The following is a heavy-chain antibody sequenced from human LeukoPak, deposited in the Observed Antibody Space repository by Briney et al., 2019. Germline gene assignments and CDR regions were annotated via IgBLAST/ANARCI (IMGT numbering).Heavy chain of an antibody. Sequence: GGSLRLSCAGSGFTFTNYWMHWVRPAPGKGLVWVSRINSDGSSTTSADSLKGRFTIPRDNAKNTLHLQMDRLRAEDTAVYYCTKHITTDATTPFHYGMHVWGQGTTVTVSS. CDR1: GFTFTNYW. CDR3: TKHITTDATTPFHYGMHV. D-gene: IGHD3-22*01. V-gene: IGHV3-74*01. J-gene: IGHJ6*02. CDR2: INSDGSST.